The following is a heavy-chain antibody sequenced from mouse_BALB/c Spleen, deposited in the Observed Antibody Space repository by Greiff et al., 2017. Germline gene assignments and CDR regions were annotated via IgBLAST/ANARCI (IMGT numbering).Heavy chain of an antibody. J-gene: IGHJ2*01. D-gene: IGHD1-1*01. CDR2: IDPENGDT. Sequence: EVQLQQSGAELVRSGASVKLSCTASGFNIKDYYMHWVKQRPQQGLEWIGWIDPENGDTEYAPKFQGKATMTADTSSNTAYLQLSSLTSEDTAVYYCPITTVVALDYWGQGTTLTVSS. CDR1: GFNIKDYY. CDR3: PITTVVALDY. V-gene: IGHV14-4*02.